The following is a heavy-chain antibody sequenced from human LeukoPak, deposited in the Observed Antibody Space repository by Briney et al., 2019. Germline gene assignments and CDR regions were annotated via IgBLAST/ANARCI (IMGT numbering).Heavy chain of an antibody. V-gene: IGHV3-48*04. Sequence: PGGSLRLSCAASGFTFSSYAMSWVRQAPGKGLEWVSYISSSGSTIYYADSVKGRFTISRDNAKNSLYLQMNSLRAEDTAVYYCARARYYDSSGYLDYWGQGTLVTVSS. CDR3: ARARYYDSSGYLDY. J-gene: IGHJ4*02. CDR1: GFTFSSYA. D-gene: IGHD3-22*01. CDR2: ISSSGSTI.